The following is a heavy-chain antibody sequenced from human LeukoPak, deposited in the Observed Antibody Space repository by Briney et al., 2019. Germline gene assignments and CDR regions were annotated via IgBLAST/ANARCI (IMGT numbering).Heavy chain of an antibody. V-gene: IGHV1-69*04. J-gene: IGHJ4*02. CDR3: ARGQSGGDSYGSGYFDY. Sequence: SVKVSCKASGGTFSSYAISWVRQTPGQGLEWMGRIIPIIGIANYAQKFQGRVTTTAEESPSTAYMEQSSMRSEDTAVYYCARGQSGGDSYGSGYFDYWGQGTLVTVSS. CDR1: GGTFSSYA. D-gene: IGHD5-18*01. CDR2: IIPIIGIA.